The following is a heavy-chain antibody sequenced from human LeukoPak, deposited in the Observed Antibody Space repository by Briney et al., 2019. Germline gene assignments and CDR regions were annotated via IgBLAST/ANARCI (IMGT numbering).Heavy chain of an antibody. Sequence: GGSLRPSCAASGFTFSDFYMSWIRQAPGKGLEWVSYISTSSTYTNYTDSVKGRFTISRDDAKNSLYLQMNSLRAEDTAVYYCARAVAANRRFDYWGQGTLLTVSS. V-gene: IGHV3-11*06. CDR2: ISTSSTYT. CDR1: GFTFSDFY. CDR3: ARAVAANRRFDY. J-gene: IGHJ4*02. D-gene: IGHD6-19*01.